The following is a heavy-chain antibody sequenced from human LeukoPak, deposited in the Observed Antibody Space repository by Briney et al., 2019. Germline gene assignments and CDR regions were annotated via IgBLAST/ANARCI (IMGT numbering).Heavy chain of an antibody. CDR1: KFTFSDYS. Sequence: GGSLRLSCAASKFTFSDYSMSWVRQAPGKGLEWVSSISSIRNYTYYADSVKGRFTVSRDNAKNSLYPQMNSLRAEDTAIYYCAKDLIVGATADVFDIWGQGTMVTV. D-gene: IGHD1-26*01. V-gene: IGHV3-21*04. J-gene: IGHJ3*02. CDR2: ISSIRNYT. CDR3: AKDLIVGATADVFDI.